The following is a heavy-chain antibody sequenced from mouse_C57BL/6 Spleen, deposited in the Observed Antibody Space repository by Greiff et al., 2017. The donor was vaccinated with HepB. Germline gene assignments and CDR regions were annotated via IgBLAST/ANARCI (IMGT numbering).Heavy chain of an antibody. CDR3: ASWREFYYGNFSNAMDY. CDR2: IDPNSGGT. J-gene: IGHJ4*01. D-gene: IGHD2-1*01. CDR1: GYTFTSYW. Sequence: QVQLQQPGAELVKPGASVKLSCKASGYTFTSYWMHWVKQRPGRGLEWIGRIDPNSGGTKYNEKFKSKATLTVDKPSSTAYMQLSSLTSEDSAVYYCASWREFYYGNFSNAMDYWGQGTSVTVSS. V-gene: IGHV1-72*01.